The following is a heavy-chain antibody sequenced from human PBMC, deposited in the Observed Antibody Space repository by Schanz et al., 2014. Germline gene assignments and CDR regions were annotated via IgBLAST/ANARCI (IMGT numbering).Heavy chain of an antibody. CDR1: GFAFSDYG. D-gene: IGHD5-18*01. V-gene: IGHV3-30*03. Sequence: QVQLVESGGGVVQPGKSLRLSCAASGFAFSDYGMHWVRQAPGKGLEWVAFISYDGNNKFYTDSVKGRFTISRDNSRNTLYLEIDTLRPEDTAVYFCAREMDTAIGDYWGQGTLVTVSS. CDR3: AREMDTAIGDY. CDR2: ISYDGNNK. J-gene: IGHJ4*02.